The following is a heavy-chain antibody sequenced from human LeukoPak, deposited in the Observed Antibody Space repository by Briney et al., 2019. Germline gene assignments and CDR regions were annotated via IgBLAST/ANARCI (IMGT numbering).Heavy chain of an antibody. CDR3: ARGYYDSSGPFDY. V-gene: IGHV4-39*01. J-gene: IGHJ4*02. Sequence: SETLSLTCTVSGGSISSSRYYWGCIRQPPGSGLGWTGSIYYSGSTYYTPSLKSRVTISVDTSKNQFSLKLSSVTAAGTAVYYCARGYYDSSGPFDYWGQGTLVTVSS. CDR1: GGSISSSRYY. CDR2: IYYSGST. D-gene: IGHD3-22*01.